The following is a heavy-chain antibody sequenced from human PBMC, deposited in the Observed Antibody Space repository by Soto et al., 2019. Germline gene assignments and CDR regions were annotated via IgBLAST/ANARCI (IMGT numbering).Heavy chain of an antibody. V-gene: IGHV3-30*03. Sequence: QVQLVESGGGVVQPGRSLRLSCAASGFTFSSYGMHWVRQAPGKGLEWVAVISYDGSNKYYADSVKGRFTISRDNSKNTLYLQMNSLRAEDTAVYYCAPNEGHSSGWTLDYWGQGTLVTVSS. CDR1: GFTFSSYG. CDR2: ISYDGSNK. J-gene: IGHJ4*02. D-gene: IGHD6-19*01. CDR3: APNEGHSSGWTLDY.